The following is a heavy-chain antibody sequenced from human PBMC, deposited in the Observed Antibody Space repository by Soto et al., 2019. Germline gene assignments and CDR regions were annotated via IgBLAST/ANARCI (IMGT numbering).Heavy chain of an antibody. CDR1: GFTFADYA. J-gene: IGHJ2*01. V-gene: IGHV3-9*01. CDR2: ITWNSGNT. D-gene: IGHD2-15*01. Sequence: EVQVVESGGGLIQPGRALRLSCAASGFTFADYAMHWVRQAPGKGLEWVSGITWNSGNTGYADSVKGRFTISRDNAKNSLYLQMDSLRAEDTALYYCAKGRSYWYFDLWGRGTLVTVSS. CDR3: AKGRSYWYFDL.